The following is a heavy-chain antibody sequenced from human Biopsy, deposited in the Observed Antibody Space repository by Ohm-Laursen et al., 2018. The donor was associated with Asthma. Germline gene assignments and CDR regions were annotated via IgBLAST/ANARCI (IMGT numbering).Heavy chain of an antibody. D-gene: IGHD2-2*01. V-gene: IGHV4-59*08. CDR1: GVSISRDY. CDR2: MYYGETT. CDR3: ARHDHRWDSYADF. J-gene: IGHJ4*02. Sequence: GTLSLTCTVSGVSISRDYWSWIRQPPGKGLEWIGSMYYGETTYYSPTLKSRVTISVDTTKNQFSLFLSSVTAADTAVYYCARHDHRWDSYADFWGQGTLVTVSS.